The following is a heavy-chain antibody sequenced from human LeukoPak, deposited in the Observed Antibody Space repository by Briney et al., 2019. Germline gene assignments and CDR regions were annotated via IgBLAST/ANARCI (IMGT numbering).Heavy chain of an antibody. Sequence: GGPLLLSCVASGFTFSRYSMNWVRPAPGKGLEWVSSLSISGSYIYYADSVKGRFSISRDNAKNSLFLQMNSLRAEDTAVYYCARDRSALDGAADGNCVDYWGQGALGTVS. CDR3: ARDRSALDGAADGNCVDY. CDR1: GFTFSRYS. J-gene: IGHJ4*02. V-gene: IGHV3-21*01. D-gene: IGHD6-13*01. CDR2: LSISGSYI.